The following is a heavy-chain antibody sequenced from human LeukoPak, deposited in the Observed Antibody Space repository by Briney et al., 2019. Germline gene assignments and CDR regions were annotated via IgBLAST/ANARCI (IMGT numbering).Heavy chain of an antibody. V-gene: IGHV3-21*01. CDR1: GFTFSSYT. J-gene: IGHJ5*02. D-gene: IGHD5-18*01. CDR2: ISSSSSHI. Sequence: GGSLRLSCTASGFTFSSYTMNWVRQGPGKELERISSISSSSSHIYYADSVKGRFTISRDNAKNSLDLQMNSLRAEDTAVYYCARGEDTAVVTGGYTWFDPWGQGTLVTVSS. CDR3: ARGEDTAVVTGGYTWFDP.